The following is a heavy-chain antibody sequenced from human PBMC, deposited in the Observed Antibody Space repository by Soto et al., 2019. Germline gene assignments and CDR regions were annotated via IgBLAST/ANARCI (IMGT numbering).Heavy chain of an antibody. V-gene: IGHV4-30-4*01. D-gene: IGHD3-22*01. Sequence: SETLSLTCTVSGGSISSGDYYWSWIRQPPGKGLEWIGYIYYSGSTYYNPSLKSRVTISVDTSKNQFSLKLSSVTAADTAVYYCAGGGQPLYYYDSSGYLGYWGQGTLVTVPS. J-gene: IGHJ4*02. CDR3: AGGGQPLYYYDSSGYLGY. CDR2: IYYSGST. CDR1: GGSISSGDYY.